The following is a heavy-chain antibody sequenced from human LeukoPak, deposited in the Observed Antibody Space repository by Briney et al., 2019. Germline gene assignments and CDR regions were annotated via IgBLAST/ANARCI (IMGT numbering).Heavy chain of an antibody. J-gene: IGHJ4*02. CDR1: GFTVGNNY. V-gene: IGHV3-66*01. D-gene: IGHD3-10*01. CDR2: IHSGGGA. CDR3: ARNYCGHGAFAY. Sequence: GGSLRLSCAASGFTVGNNYMSWVRQAPGKGLEWVSVIHSGGGAYYVESVRGRFTISRDNSKNALHLQMNSLRAEDTAVYYCARNYCGHGAFAYWGQGTLVTVSS.